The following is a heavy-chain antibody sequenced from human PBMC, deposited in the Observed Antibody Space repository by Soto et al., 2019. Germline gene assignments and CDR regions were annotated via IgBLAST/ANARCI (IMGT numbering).Heavy chain of an antibody. D-gene: IGHD4-4*01. CDR2: IYYSGST. V-gene: IGHV4-61*01. CDR3: ARDSYSHLWP. J-gene: IGHJ5*02. Sequence: QVQLQESGPGLVKPSETLSLTCSVSGGSVSSGSYYWNWIRQPPGKGLEWIGYIYYSGSTNYNPSLKSRVSISLDTSKIQFSLNLNSLTAADTAVYYCARDSYSHLWPWGQGTLVTVSS. CDR1: GGSVSSGSYY.